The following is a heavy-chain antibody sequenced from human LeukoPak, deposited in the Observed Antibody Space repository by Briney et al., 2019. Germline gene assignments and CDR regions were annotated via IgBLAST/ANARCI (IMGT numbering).Heavy chain of an antibody. V-gene: IGHV3-23*01. Sequence: GGSLRLSCAASGYIFSSYAMSWVRQAPGKGLEWVSAISGSGGSTYYADSVKGRFTISRDNSKNTLYLQMNSLRAEDTAVYYCAKDRGTTKYYDILTGSLNWGQGTLVTVSS. D-gene: IGHD3-9*01. J-gene: IGHJ4*02. CDR3: AKDRGTTKYYDILTGSLN. CDR1: GYIFSSYA. CDR2: ISGSGGST.